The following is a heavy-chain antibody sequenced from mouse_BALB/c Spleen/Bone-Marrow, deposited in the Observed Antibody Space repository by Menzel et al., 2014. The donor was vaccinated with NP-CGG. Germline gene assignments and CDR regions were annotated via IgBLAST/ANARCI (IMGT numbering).Heavy chain of an antibody. Sequence: QVQLKESGPELVGPGVSVKISCKGSSYTFTDYAMHWVKQSHAKSLEWIGVISTYCGNANYNQKFKGKATMTVDKSSSTAYMELARLTSEDSAVYYCTRGGRYDEVAYWGQGTLVTVSA. J-gene: IGHJ3*01. CDR1: SYTFTDYA. D-gene: IGHD2-14*01. CDR2: ISTYCGNA. CDR3: TRGGRYDEVAY. V-gene: IGHV1-67*01.